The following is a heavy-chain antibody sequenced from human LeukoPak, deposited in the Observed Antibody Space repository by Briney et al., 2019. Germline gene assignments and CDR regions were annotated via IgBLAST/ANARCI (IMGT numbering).Heavy chain of an antibody. Sequence: GGSLRLSCAASGFTFSNAWMSWVRQAPGKGLEWVSDIGDSGATTYYADSVKGRFTISRDNSKNTLYLQMSSLRAEDTAVYFCASFHYYGSGAYYLSYWGQGTLVTVSS. D-gene: IGHD3-10*01. J-gene: IGHJ4*02. CDR2: IGDSGATT. CDR3: ASFHYYGSGAYYLSY. V-gene: IGHV3-23*01. CDR1: GFTFSNAW.